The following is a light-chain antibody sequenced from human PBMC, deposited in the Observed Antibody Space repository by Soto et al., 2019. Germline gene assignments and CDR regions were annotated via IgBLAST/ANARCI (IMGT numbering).Light chain of an antibody. V-gene: IGLV2-11*01. J-gene: IGLJ2*01. CDR3: CSYAGTYTGL. Sequence: QSALTQPHSVSGSPGQSVTISCTGTSNDVGGYNYVSWYQQHPGEAPKLVIYDVTKRPSGVPDRFSGSKSGNTASLTISGVQVEDEADYHCCSYAGTYTGLFGGGTKLTVL. CDR2: DVT. CDR1: SNDVGGYNY.